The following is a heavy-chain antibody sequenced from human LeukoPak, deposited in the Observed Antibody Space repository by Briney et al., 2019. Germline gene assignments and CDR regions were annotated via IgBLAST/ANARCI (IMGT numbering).Heavy chain of an antibody. D-gene: IGHD3-9*01. CDR1: GYTFTSYG. Sequence: GASVKVSCKASGYTFTSYGISWVRQAPGQGLEWMGWISAYNGNTNYAQKLQGRVTMTTDTSTSTAYMELRSLRSDDTVVYYCARQVYAYYDILTGYSGQPYYFDYWGQGTLVTVSS. J-gene: IGHJ4*02. V-gene: IGHV1-18*01. CDR2: ISAYNGNT. CDR3: ARQVYAYYDILTGYSGQPYYFDY.